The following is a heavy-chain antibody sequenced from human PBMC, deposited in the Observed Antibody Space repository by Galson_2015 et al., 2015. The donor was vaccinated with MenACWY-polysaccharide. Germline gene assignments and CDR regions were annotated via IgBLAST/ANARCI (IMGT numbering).Heavy chain of an antibody. CDR2: INSDGSST. CDR1: GFTFSSYW. D-gene: IGHD4-23*01. CDR3: ARAQFDRWPTLDY. J-gene: IGHJ4*02. Sequence: SLRLSCAASGFTFSSYWMHWVRQAPGKGLVWVSRINSDGSSTSYADSVKGRFTISRDNAKNTLYLQMNSLRAEDTAVYYCARAQFDRWPTLDYWGQGTLVTVSS. V-gene: IGHV3-74*01.